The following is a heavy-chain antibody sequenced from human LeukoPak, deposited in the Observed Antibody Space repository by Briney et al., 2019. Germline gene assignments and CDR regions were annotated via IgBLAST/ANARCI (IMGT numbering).Heavy chain of an antibody. CDR1: GGSISSGDYY. CDR3: ARDYYGSGSLRYFDL. J-gene: IGHJ2*01. D-gene: IGHD3-10*01. Sequence: SETLSLTCTVSGGSISSGDYYWSWIRQPPGKGLVWIGNVYYSGSTYYNPSLKSRVTISVDASKNQFSLKPSSVTAADTAVYYCARDYYGSGSLRYFDLWGRRTLVTVSS. V-gene: IGHV4-30-4*01. CDR2: VYYSGST.